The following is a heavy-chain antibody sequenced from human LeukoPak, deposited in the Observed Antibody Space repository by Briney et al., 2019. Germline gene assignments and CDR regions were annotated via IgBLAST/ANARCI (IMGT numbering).Heavy chain of an antibody. CDR3: ARGRPDYYYYGMDV. J-gene: IGHJ6*02. Sequence: SETLSLTCAVSGGSISSYYWSWIRQPAGKGLEWIGRIYTSGSTNYNPSLKSRVTMSVDTSKNQFSLKLSSVTAADTAVYYCARGRPDYYYYGMDVWGQGTTVTVSS. CDR1: GGSISSYY. V-gene: IGHV4-4*07. CDR2: IYTSGST.